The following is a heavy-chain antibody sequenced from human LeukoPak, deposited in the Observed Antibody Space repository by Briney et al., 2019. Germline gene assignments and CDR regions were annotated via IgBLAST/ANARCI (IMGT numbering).Heavy chain of an antibody. CDR1: GGTFSSYA. D-gene: IGHD1-26*01. Sequence: ASVKVSSKASGGTFSSYAISWVRQAPGQGLEWMGGIIPIFGTANYAQKFQGRVTITADESTSTAYMELSSLRSEDTAVYYCARDSGSYYSNYFDYWGQGTLVTVSS. J-gene: IGHJ4*02. V-gene: IGHV1-69*13. CDR2: IIPIFGTA. CDR3: ARDSGSYYSNYFDY.